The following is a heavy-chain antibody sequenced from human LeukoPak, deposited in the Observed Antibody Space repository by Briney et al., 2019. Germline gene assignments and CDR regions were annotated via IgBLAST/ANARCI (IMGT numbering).Heavy chain of an antibody. J-gene: IGHJ6*04. CDR3: ATARGTMVRGVWDV. CDR2: FDPEDGET. CDR1: GYTLTELS. V-gene: IGHV1-24*01. D-gene: IGHD3-10*01. Sequence: ASVKVSCKVSGYTLTELSMHWVRQAPGKGLEWMGGFDPEDGETIYAQKSQGRVTMTEDTSTDTAYMELSSLRSEDTAVYYCATARGTMVRGVWDVWGKGTTVTVSS.